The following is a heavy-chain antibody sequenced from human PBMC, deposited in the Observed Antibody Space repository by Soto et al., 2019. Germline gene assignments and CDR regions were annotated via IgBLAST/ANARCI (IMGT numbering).Heavy chain of an antibody. Sequence: PSKTLSLTCTVSVYSISSGSYWALIRQPPGKGPEWIASIYHGGTTFYNPSLKSRITISVDTSNNQFSLKLTSVTAADTAVYYCARVHVMVVAGSTFDYWGHGTLVTVSS. CDR1: VYSISSGSY. CDR3: ARVHVMVVAGSTFDY. CDR2: IYHGGTT. D-gene: IGHD6-19*01. J-gene: IGHJ4*01. V-gene: IGHV4-38-2*02.